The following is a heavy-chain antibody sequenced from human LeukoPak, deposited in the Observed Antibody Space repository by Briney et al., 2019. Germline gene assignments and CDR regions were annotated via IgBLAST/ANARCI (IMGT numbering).Heavy chain of an antibody. CDR1: GFTFSSYG. J-gene: IGHJ4*02. Sequence: GGSLRRSCAASGFTFSSYGMHWVRQAPGKGLEWVAFIRYDGSNKYYADSVKGRFTISRDNSKNTLYLQMNSLRAEDTAVYYCAKCDSSGYYFDYWGQGTLVTVSS. D-gene: IGHD3-22*01. CDR2: IRYDGSNK. CDR3: AKCDSSGYYFDY. V-gene: IGHV3-30*02.